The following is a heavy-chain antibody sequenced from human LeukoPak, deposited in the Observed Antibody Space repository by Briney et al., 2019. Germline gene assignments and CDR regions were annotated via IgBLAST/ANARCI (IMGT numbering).Heavy chain of an antibody. CDR2: MNPNSGNT. Sequence: ASVKVSCKASGYTFTGYYMHWVRQAPGQGLEWMGWMNPNSGNTGYAQKFQGRVTMTRNTSISTAYMELSSLRSEDTAVYYCARGVKFYDILTGYSKTAYYYYMDVWGKGTTVTISS. CDR1: GYTFTGYY. V-gene: IGHV1-8*02. J-gene: IGHJ6*03. D-gene: IGHD3-9*01. CDR3: ARGVKFYDILTGYSKTAYYYYMDV.